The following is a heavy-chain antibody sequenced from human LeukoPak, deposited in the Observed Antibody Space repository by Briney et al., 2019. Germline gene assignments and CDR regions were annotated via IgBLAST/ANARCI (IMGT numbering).Heavy chain of an antibody. V-gene: IGHV1-2*02. Sequence: ASVKVPCKASGYTFTGYYMHWVRQAPGQGLEWMGWINPNSGGTNYAQKFQGRVTMTRDTSISTAYMELSRLRSDDTAVYYCAREKKGYCSSTSCQRPQIDYRGQGTLVTVSS. J-gene: IGHJ4*02. D-gene: IGHD2-2*01. CDR1: GYTFTGYY. CDR2: INPNSGGT. CDR3: AREKKGYCSSTSCQRPQIDY.